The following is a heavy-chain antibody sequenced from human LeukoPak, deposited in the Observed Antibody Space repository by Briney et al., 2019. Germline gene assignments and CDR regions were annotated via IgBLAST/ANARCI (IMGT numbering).Heavy chain of an antibody. J-gene: IGHJ4*02. V-gene: IGHV1-18*01. D-gene: IGHD3-10*01. CDR3: ARLNTMVRGVIITGYFDY. CDR1: GYTFTSYG. Sequence: ASVKVSCKASGYTFTSYGISWVRQAPGQGLEWMGWISAYNGNTNYAQKLQGRVTMTTDTSTSTAYMELRSLRSDDTAVYYCARLNTMVRGVIITGYFDYWGQGTLVTVSP. CDR2: ISAYNGNT.